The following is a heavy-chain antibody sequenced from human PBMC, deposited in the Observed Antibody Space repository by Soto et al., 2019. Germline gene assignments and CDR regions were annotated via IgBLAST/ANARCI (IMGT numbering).Heavy chain of an antibody. CDR1: GFSLSTSRVG. J-gene: IGHJ3*02. V-gene: IGHV2-5*02. D-gene: IGHD3-16*01. CDR2: IYWDDDR. Sequence: SGPTLVNPTQTLTLTCSFSGFSLSTSRVGVAWIRQPPGKALEWLAIIYWDDDRRYSPSLKTRLAITKDTSKNQVVLTMTNLDPGDTATYYCSHSMIAGGGVSALDAFDIWGQGTMVTVSS. CDR3: SHSMIAGGGVSALDAFDI.